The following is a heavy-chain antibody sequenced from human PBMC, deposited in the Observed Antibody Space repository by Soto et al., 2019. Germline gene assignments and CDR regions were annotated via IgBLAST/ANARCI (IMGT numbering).Heavy chain of an antibody. CDR1: GFTVSSNY. D-gene: IGHD6-13*01. CDR3: ARAVSGYSSSWYAALDY. V-gene: IGHV3-66*01. J-gene: IGHJ4*02. CDR2: IYSGGST. Sequence: EVQLVESGGGLVQPGGSLRLSCAASGFTVSSNYMSWVRQAPGKGLEWVSVIYSGGSTYYADSVKGRFTISRDNSKNPLYLQMNSLRAEDTAVYYCARAVSGYSSSWYAALDYWGQGTLVTVSS.